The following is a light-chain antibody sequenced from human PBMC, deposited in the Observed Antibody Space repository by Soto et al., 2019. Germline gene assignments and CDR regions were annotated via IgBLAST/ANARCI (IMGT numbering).Light chain of an antibody. V-gene: IGKV3-11*01. CDR2: DIS. CDR1: QSVAGS. CDR3: QQRSNRIT. Sequence: EFVLTQSPATLSLSPGERAILSFRAIQSVAGSLAWYQQKPCQAPRLLIYDISTRAAAIPARFSGSGSGTDFTLTVSSLEPEDFALYYCQQRSNRITFGQGTRLEIK. J-gene: IGKJ5*01.